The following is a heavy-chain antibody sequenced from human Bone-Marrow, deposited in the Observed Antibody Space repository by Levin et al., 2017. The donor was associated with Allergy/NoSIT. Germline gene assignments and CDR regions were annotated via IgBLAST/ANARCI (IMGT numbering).Heavy chain of an antibody. CDR3: ARGGPVTMVRGVTRGFDY. J-gene: IGHJ4*02. Sequence: SETLSLTCAVYGGSFSGYYWSWIRQPPGKGLEWIGEINHSGSTNYNPSLKSRVTISVDTSKNQFSLKLSSVTAADTAVYYCARGGPVTMVRGVTRGFDYWGQGTLVTVSS. CDR2: INHSGST. D-gene: IGHD3-10*01. CDR1: GGSFSGYY. V-gene: IGHV4-34*01.